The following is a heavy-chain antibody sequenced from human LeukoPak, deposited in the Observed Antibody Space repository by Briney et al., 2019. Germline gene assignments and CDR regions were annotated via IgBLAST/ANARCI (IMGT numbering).Heavy chain of an antibody. Sequence: PGGSLRLSCAASGFTFSSYAMSWVRQAPGKGLEWVSYISSSSSTIYFADSVKGRFTISRDNAKNSLYLQMNSLRDEDTAVYYCARTSGVTTANGFDYWGQGTLVTVSS. CDR3: ARTSGVTTANGFDY. CDR2: ISSSSSTI. D-gene: IGHD4-17*01. V-gene: IGHV3-48*02. J-gene: IGHJ4*02. CDR1: GFTFSSYA.